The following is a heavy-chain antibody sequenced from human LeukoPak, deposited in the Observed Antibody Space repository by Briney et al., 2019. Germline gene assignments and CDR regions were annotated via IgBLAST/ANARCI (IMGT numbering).Heavy chain of an antibody. Sequence: GSLRLSCASSGFTVSNNYMNWVRQAPGKGLEWVAVIYRGGSTYYADSVQGRFTISRDNSKNTLYLQMNSLRAEDTAVYYCARGQRAAAGFDSWGQGTLVTVSS. D-gene: IGHD6-13*01. V-gene: IGHV3-53*01. J-gene: IGHJ4*02. CDR3: ARGQRAAAGFDS. CDR2: IYRGGST. CDR1: GFTVSNNY.